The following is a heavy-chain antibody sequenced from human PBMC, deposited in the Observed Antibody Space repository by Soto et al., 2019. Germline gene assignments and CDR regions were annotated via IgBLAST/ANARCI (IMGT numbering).Heavy chain of an antibody. CDR1: GYSFTDFY. CDR2: IRPNSGVT. CDR3: ARILTTCRGDCDDS. J-gene: IGHJ4*02. V-gene: IGHV1-2*02. D-gene: IGHD3-10*01. Sequence: QVQRVQSGAEVKKPGASVRVSCEASGYSFTDFYLHWVRQAPGQGLEWMGCIRPNSGVTKYAEKFQGRITMTRDTSNDTAYIELSSLTSDDTAVYYCARILTTCRGDCDDSWGQGTLVTVSS.